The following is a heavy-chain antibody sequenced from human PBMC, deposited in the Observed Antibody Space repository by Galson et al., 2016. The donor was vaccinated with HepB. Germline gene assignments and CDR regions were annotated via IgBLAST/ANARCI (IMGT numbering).Heavy chain of an antibody. V-gene: IGHV3-30-3*01. D-gene: IGHD2-2*01. Sequence: SLRLSCAASGFTFSSYAIHWVRQAPGKGLEWVAVISSDGSNKYYADSVKGRFTISRDNSKNTLYLQMNILRAEDTAVYYFASGGHFCSSTSCYSNWFDPWGQGTLVTVSS. CDR1: GFTFSSYA. J-gene: IGHJ5*02. CDR3: ASGGHFCSSTSCYSNWFDP. CDR2: ISSDGSNK.